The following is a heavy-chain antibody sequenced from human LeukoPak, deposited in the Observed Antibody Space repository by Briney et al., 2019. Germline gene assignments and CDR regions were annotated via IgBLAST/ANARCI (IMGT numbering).Heavy chain of an antibody. V-gene: IGHV7-4-1*02. CDR2: INTNTGNP. J-gene: IGHJ4*02. CDR3: ARGSPMYYYDSSGYYTL. D-gene: IGHD3-22*01. Sequence: ASVKVSCKAPGYTFTSYAMNWVRQAPGQGLEWMGWINTNTGNPTYAQGFTGRFVFSLDTSVSTAYLQISSLKAEDTAVYYCARGSPMYYYDSSGYYTLWGQGTLVTVSS. CDR1: GYTFTSYA.